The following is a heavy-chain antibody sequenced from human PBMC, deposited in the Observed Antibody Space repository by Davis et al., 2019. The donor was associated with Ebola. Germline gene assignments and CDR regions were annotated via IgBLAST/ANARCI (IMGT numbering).Heavy chain of an antibody. V-gene: IGHV3-49*04. Sequence: GESLKISCAASGFTFSSNGMHWVRQAPGKGLERVGFIRSKAYGGTTEYAASVKGRFTISRDDSKSIAYLQMNSLKTEDTAVYYCTRDYDSPHYYYYYGMDVWGQGTTVTVSS. CDR2: IRSKAYGGTT. CDR1: GFTFSSNG. D-gene: IGHD3-22*01. CDR3: TRDYDSPHYYYYYGMDV. J-gene: IGHJ6*02.